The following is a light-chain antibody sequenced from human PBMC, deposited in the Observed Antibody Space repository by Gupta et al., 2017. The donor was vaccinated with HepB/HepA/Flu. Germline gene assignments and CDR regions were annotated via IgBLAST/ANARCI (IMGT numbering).Light chain of an antibody. J-gene: IGLJ1*01. Sequence: QSALTQPASVPGSPGPSITLSCPGTSNDVGSYNLVSWYQQHPGKAPKRMIYEVSKRPAGVANRFSGSKSGNTASLTISGLQAEDEADYYCCSYAGSSTYVFGTGTKVTVL. CDR1: SNDVGSYNL. CDR2: EVS. V-gene: IGLV2-23*02. CDR3: CSYAGSSTYV.